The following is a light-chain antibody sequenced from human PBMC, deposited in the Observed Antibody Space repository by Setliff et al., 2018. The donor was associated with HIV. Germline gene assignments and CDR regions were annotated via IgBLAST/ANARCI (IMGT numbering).Light chain of an antibody. V-gene: IGLV2-14*03. CDR3: SSYTASSTLV. CDR1: SSDVGSYNF. J-gene: IGLJ3*02. Sequence: QSALAQPASVSGSPGQSITISCSGTSSDVGSYNFVSWYQQHPGKAPQLIIYDVSQRPSGVSDRFSGSKSGITASLTISGLQPEDESDYYCSSYTASSTLVFGGGTKVTV. CDR2: DVS.